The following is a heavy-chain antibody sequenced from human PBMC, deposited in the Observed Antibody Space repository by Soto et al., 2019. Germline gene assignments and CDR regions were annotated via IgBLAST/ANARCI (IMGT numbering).Heavy chain of an antibody. CDR1: GGSISSGGYS. V-gene: IGHV4-30-2*01. Sequence: QLQLQESGSGLVKPSQTLSLTCAVSGGSISSGGYSWSWIRQPPGKGLEWIGYIYHSGSTYYNPSLKSRVTISVDRSKNQFSLKLSSVTAADTAVYYCARVVRGDYKEYYFDYWGQGTLVTVSS. J-gene: IGHJ4*02. CDR2: IYHSGST. CDR3: ARVVRGDYKEYYFDY. D-gene: IGHD4-17*01.